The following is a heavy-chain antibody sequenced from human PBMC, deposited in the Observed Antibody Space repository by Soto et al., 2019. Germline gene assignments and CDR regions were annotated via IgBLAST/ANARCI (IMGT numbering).Heavy chain of an antibody. CDR2: MSNDGNNQ. D-gene: IGHD2-8*01. CDR3: AGGFCANRVCYYFFEL. CDR1: RFDFTSYG. V-gene: IGHV3-30*03. J-gene: IGHJ4*02. Sequence: PGGSLRLSCAASRFDFTSYGMHLLRQAPGKGLEWVAVMSNDGNNQFYADSVRGRFIISRDTSKNTLFLQMTSLRPEDTAVYHCAGGFCANRVCYYFFELWGPGALVTVSS.